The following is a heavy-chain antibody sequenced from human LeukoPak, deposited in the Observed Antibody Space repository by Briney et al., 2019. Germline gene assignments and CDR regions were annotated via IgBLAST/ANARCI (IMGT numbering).Heavy chain of an antibody. CDR1: GFTFSSYA. J-gene: IGHJ4*02. Sequence: GGSLRLSCAASGFTFSSYAMSWVRQAPGKGLEWVSAISGSGGSTYYADSVKGRFTISRDNSKNTLYLQMNSLRAEDTAVYYCANRPGWVTENFDYWGQGTLVTVSS. CDR2: ISGSGGST. V-gene: IGHV3-23*01. D-gene: IGHD4-23*01. CDR3: ANRPGWVTENFDY.